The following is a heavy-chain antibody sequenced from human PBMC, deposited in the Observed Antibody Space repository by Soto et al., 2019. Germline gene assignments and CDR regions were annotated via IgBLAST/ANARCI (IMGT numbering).Heavy chain of an antibody. D-gene: IGHD2-15*01. CDR3: AAEGENCSGGSCPDDYYGTDV. CDR2: IVVGSGNT. CDR1: GFTFTSSA. J-gene: IGHJ6*02. Sequence: SVKVSCKASGFTFTSSAVQWVRQARGQRLEWIGWIVVGSGNTNYAQKFQERVTITRDMSTSTAYMELSSLRSEDTAVYYCAAEGENCSGGSCPDDYYGTDVCGQGTTVTVSS. V-gene: IGHV1-58*01.